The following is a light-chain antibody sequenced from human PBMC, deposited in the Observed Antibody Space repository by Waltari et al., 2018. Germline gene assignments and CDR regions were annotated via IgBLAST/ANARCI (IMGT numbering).Light chain of an antibody. J-gene: IGKJ4*01. CDR1: QSISSY. CDR3: QQSYSTPGLT. CDR2: AAS. Sequence: IQMTQSPSSLSASVGDRVTITCRASQSISSYLNWYQQKPGKAPELLIYAASSLQSGVPSRFSAGGSGTDFALTISSLQPEDFATYYCQQSYSTPGLTFGGGTKVEIK. V-gene: IGKV1-39*01.